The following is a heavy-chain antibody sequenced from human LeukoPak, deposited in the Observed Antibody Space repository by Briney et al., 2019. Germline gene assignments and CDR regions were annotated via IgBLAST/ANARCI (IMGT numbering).Heavy chain of an antibody. CDR3: ARGQGERELN. CDR2: IYPYNGDT. J-gene: IGHJ4*02. D-gene: IGHD1-26*01. Sequence: ASVNVSCKSSRYTFTYYYLHWVRQAPGQGLEWMGRIYPYNGDTTYAQKFQDRVILTRDTSISTAYMELSRLKSDDTAVYYCARGQGERELNWGQGTLVTVSS. CDR1: RYTFTYYY. V-gene: IGHV1-2*06.